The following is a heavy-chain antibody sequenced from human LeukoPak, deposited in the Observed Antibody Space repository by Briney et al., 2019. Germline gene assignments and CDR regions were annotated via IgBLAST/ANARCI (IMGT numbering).Heavy chain of an antibody. CDR1: GLTFTNYA. J-gene: IGHJ4*02. V-gene: IGHV3-23*01. CDR2: ISGSDNRT. D-gene: IGHD5-12*01. CDR3: ARAPGGSDYDLYLDY. Sequence: PGGSLRLSCAASGLTFTNYALTWVRQAPGKGLEWVSCISGSDNRTFYADSVKGRFTTSRDHSKNTLYLQMNSLRAEDTAVYYCARAPGGSDYDLYLDYWGQETLVTVSS.